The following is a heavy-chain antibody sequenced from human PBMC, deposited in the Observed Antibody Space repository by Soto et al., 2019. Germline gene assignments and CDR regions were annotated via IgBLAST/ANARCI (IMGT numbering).Heavy chain of an antibody. Sequence: QVQLQESGPGLVKPSQTLSLTCTVSGGSISSGGYYWSWIRQHPGKGLEWIGYIYYSGSTYYNPSLTRRVTISVDTSKNQFSLKLRSVTAADTAVYYCASTYEGSYGTFDYWGQGTLVTVSS. CDR1: GGSISSGGYY. CDR2: IYYSGST. V-gene: IGHV4-31*03. J-gene: IGHJ4*02. D-gene: IGHD5-18*01. CDR3: ASTYEGSYGTFDY.